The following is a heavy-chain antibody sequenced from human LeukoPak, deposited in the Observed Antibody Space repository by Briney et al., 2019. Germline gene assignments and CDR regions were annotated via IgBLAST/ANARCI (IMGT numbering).Heavy chain of an antibody. CDR2: INYSGST. CDR1: GVSISRNSYY. D-gene: IGHD6-13*01. Sequence: PSETLSLTCTVSGVSISRNSYYWGWIRQPPGKGLEWIGSINYSGSTYYNPSLKSRVTISVDTSKNQFSLKLSSVTAADTAAYYCARPGGDRIYSSFDYWGQGTLVTVPS. CDR3: ARPGGDRIYSSFDY. V-gene: IGHV4-39*01. J-gene: IGHJ4*02.